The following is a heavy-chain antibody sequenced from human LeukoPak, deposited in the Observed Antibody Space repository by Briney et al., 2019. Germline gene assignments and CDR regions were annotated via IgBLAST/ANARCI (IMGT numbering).Heavy chain of an antibody. D-gene: IGHD5-18*01. CDR1: GGTFSSYA. Sequence: ASVKVSCKAPGGTFSSYAISWVRQAPGQGLGWMGGVIPIFGTANYAQKFQGRVTITTDESTSTAYMELSSLRSEDTAVYYCASGGYSYGLKYYFDYWGQGTLVTVSS. CDR3: ASGGYSYGLKYYFDY. CDR2: VIPIFGTA. V-gene: IGHV1-69*05. J-gene: IGHJ4*02.